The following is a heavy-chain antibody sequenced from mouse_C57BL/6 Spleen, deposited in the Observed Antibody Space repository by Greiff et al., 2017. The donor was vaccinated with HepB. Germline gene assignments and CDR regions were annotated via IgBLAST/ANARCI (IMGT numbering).Heavy chain of an antibody. V-gene: IGHV3-5*01. CDR1: GISITTGNYR. CDR3: ARDGDYYAMDY. CDR2: IYYSGTI. J-gene: IGHJ4*01. Sequence: EVKLQESGPGLVKPSQTVFLTCTVTGISITTGNYRWSWIRQFPGNKLEWIGYIYYSGTITYNPSLTSRTTITRDTPKNQFFLEMNSLTAEDTAAYYCARDGDYYAMDYWGQGTSVTVSS.